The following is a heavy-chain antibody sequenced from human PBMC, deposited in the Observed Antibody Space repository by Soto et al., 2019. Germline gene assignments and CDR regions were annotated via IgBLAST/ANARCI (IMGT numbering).Heavy chain of an antibody. CDR3: ARHVQWLVTFDY. Sequence: QVQLQESGPGLVKPSETLSLTCTVSGGSISSYYWSWIRQPPGKGLEWIGYIYYSGSTNYNPSLKSRIPRSEDTDTNQFSRKLSSVTAADAAVYYCARHVQWLVTFDYWGQGTLVTVSS. CDR2: IYYSGST. V-gene: IGHV4-59*08. J-gene: IGHJ4*02. CDR1: GGSISSYY. D-gene: IGHD6-19*01.